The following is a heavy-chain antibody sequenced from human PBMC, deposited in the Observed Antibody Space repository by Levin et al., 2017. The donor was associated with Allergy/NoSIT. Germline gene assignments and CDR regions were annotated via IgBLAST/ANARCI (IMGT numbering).Heavy chain of an antibody. CDR3: ARGVETRFMYYYDSSGFLPPRDN. CDR2: IWYDGSNK. V-gene: IGHV3-33*01. D-gene: IGHD3-22*01. J-gene: IGHJ4*02. CDR1: GFTFSSYG. Sequence: LSLTCAASGFTFSSYGMHWVRQAPGKGLEWVAVIWYDGSNKYYADSVKGRFTISRDNSKNTLYLQMNSLRAEDTAVYYCARGVETRFMYYYDSSGFLPPRDNWGQGTLVTVSS.